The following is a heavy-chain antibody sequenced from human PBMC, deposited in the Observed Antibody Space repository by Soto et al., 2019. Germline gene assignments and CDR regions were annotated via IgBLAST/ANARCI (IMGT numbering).Heavy chain of an antibody. J-gene: IGHJ4*02. D-gene: IGHD5-18*01. CDR2: IIPIFGTA. Sequence: GASVKVSCKASGGTFSSYAISWVRQAPGQGLEWMGGIIPIFGTANYAQKFQGGVTITADESTSTAYMELSSLRSEDTAVYYCARDDRGSYGKFDYWGQGTLVTVSS. CDR1: GGTFSSYA. V-gene: IGHV1-69*13. CDR3: ARDDRGSYGKFDY.